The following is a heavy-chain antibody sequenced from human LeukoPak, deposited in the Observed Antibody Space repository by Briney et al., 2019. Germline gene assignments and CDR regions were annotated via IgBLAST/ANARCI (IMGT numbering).Heavy chain of an antibody. J-gene: IGHJ4*02. CDR1: GYTFTGYY. CDR3: ARGLLIAASNDY. Sequence: ASVKVSCKASGYTFTGYYIHWVRQAPGQGLEWMGWINPNSGGTNFGQKFQGRVTMTRDTSISTAYMELSRLRFDDTAVYYCARGLLIAASNDYWGQGTLVTVSS. CDR2: INPNSGGT. D-gene: IGHD2-15*01. V-gene: IGHV1-2*02.